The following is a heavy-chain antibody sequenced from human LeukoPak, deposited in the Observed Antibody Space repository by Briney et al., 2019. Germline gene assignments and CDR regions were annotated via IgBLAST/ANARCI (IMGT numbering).Heavy chain of an antibody. Sequence: ASVKVSCKASGYTFTGYYMHWVRQAPGQGLEWMGWINPNSGGTNYAQKFQGRVTMTRDTSISTSYMELRRLRSDDTAVYYCARVGNYYGSGSYYNLYYYMDVWGKGTTVTVSS. J-gene: IGHJ6*03. V-gene: IGHV1-2*02. D-gene: IGHD3-10*01. CDR1: GYTFTGYY. CDR2: INPNSGGT. CDR3: ARVGNYYGSGSYYNLYYYMDV.